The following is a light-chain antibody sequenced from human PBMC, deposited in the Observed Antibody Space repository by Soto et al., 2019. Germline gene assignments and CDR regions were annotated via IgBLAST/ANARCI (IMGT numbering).Light chain of an antibody. V-gene: IGLV2-8*01. J-gene: IGLJ1*01. Sequence: QSALTQPPSASGSPGQSVTISCTGTSSDVGGYNYVSWYQQHPGKAPKLMIYEVSKRPSGVPDRFSGSKPGNTASLTVSGLQAEDEADYYCSSYAGSNNWNFGTGTKLTVL. CDR1: SSDVGGYNY. CDR3: SSYAGSNNWN. CDR2: EVS.